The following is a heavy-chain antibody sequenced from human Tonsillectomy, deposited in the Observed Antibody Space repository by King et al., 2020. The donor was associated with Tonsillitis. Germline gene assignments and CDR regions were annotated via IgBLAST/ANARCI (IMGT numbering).Heavy chain of an antibody. D-gene: IGHD2-8*02. V-gene: IGHV1-2*02. CDR3: ARGGCTGGYCFGDGYFDY. CDR1: GYTFSDYS. Sequence: QLVQSGAEVKRPGASVKVSCQASGYTFSDYSMHWVRQAPGQGLEWMGWVNLNNGDTNYAQTFQARVTMTRDTSLSTAYMELSRLRSDYMAVYYCARGGCTGGYCFGDGYFDYWGQGALVTVSS. CDR2: VNLNNGDT. J-gene: IGHJ4*02.